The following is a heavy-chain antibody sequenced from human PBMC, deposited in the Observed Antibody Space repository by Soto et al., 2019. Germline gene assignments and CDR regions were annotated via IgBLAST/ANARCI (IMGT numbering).Heavy chain of an antibody. V-gene: IGHV3-11*06. CDR2: SSNSGTFT. D-gene: IGHD1-1*01. Sequence: LRLSCEGSGFTFSDYYMSWIRQAPGKGLEWISYSSNSGTFTKYADSVKGRFSISRDNTKNLLFLQMNSLRAEDTALYYCARSGDNYNLLDYWGQGTPVTAPQ. CDR1: GFTFSDYY. CDR3: ARSGDNYNLLDY. J-gene: IGHJ4*02.